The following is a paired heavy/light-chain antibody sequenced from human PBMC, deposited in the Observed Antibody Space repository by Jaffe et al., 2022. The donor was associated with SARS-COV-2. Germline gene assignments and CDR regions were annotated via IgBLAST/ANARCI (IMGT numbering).Heavy chain of an antibody. Sequence: QVQLVQSGAEVKKPGASVKVSCKASGYTFTSYYMHWVRQAPGQGLEWMGIINPSGGSTSYAQKFQGRVTMTRDTSTSTVYMELSSLRSEDTAVYYCARDDVVVPAKGDYYGMDVWGQGTTVTVSS. CDR2: INPSGGST. J-gene: IGHJ6*02. D-gene: IGHD2-2*01. V-gene: IGHV1-46*01. CDR1: GYTFTSYY. CDR3: ARDDVVVPAKGDYYGMDV.
Light chain of an antibody. J-gene: IGKJ3*01. V-gene: IGKV1-39*01. Sequence: DIQMTQSPSSLSASVGDRVTITCRASQSISSYLNWYQQKPGKAPKLLIYAASSLQSGVPSRFSGSGSGTDFTLTISSLQPEDFATYYCQQSYSTPLGFGPGTKVDIK. CDR2: AAS. CDR3: QQSYSTPLG. CDR1: QSISSY.